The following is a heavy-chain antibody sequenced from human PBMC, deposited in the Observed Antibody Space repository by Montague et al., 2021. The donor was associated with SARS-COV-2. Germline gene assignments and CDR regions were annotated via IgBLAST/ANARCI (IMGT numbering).Heavy chain of an antibody. CDR1: GFTFDDYA. CDR3: AKDGSSSWYGWFDP. J-gene: IGHJ5*02. D-gene: IGHD6-13*01. Sequence: SLRLSCAASGFTFDDYAMHWVRQAPGKGLEWVSGIRWNSGSIGYADSVKGRFTISRDNAKNSLYLQMNSLRAEDTALYYCAKDGSSSWYGWFDPWGQGTLVTVSS. CDR2: IRWNSGSI. V-gene: IGHV3-9*01.